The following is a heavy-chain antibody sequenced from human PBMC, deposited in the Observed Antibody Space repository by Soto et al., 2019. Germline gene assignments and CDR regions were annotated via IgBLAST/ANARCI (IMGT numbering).Heavy chain of an antibody. Sequence: SVTVSCKASGYTFTGYYMHWVRQAPGQGLEWMGWINPNSGGTNYAQKFQGWVTMTRDTSISTAYMELSRLRSEDTAVYYCVRGPLRYFVPFDYWGQGTQVTVSS. D-gene: IGHD3-9*01. V-gene: IGHV1-2*04. CDR3: VRGPLRYFVPFDY. CDR2: INPNSGGT. CDR1: GYTFTGYY. J-gene: IGHJ4*02.